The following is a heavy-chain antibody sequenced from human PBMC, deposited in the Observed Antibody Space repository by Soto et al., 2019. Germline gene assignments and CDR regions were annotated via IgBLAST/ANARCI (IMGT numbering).Heavy chain of an antibody. CDR2: INAGNGNT. J-gene: IGHJ5*02. CDR1: GYTFTSYA. V-gene: IGHV1-3*01. CDR3: ARDSYSSSWYPWFDP. Sequence: SCKASGYTFTSYAMHWVRQAPGQRLEWMGWINAGNGNTKYSQKFQGRVTITRDTSASTAYMELSSLRSEDTAVYYCARDSYSSSWYPWFDPWGQGTLVTVSS. D-gene: IGHD6-13*01.